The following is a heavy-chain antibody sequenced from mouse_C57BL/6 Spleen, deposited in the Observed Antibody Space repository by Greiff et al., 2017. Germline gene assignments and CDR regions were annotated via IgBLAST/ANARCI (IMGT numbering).Heavy chain of an antibody. CDR3: ARDDYDLYAMDY. D-gene: IGHD2-4*01. V-gene: IGHV1-80*01. CDR2: IYPGDGDT. J-gene: IGHJ4*01. Sequence: VQLQQSGAELVKPGASVKISCKASGYAFSSYWMNWVKQRPGKGLEWIGKIYPGDGDTNYNGKFKGKATLTADKSSSTAYMQLSSLTSEDSAVYFCARDDYDLYAMDYWGQGTSVTVSS. CDR1: GYAFSSYW.